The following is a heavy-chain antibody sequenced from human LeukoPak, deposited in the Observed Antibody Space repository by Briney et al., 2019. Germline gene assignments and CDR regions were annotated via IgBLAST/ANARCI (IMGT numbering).Heavy chain of an antibody. V-gene: IGHV3-30*18. CDR2: ISYDGSNK. CDR1: GVTFSSYG. Sequence: GGSLRLSCAASGVTFSSYGMHWVRQAPGKGLEWVAVISYDGSNKYYADSVKGRFTISRDNSKNTLYLQMNSLRAEDTAVYYCAKDPLGMDVWGQGTTVTVSS. CDR3: AKDPLGMDV. J-gene: IGHJ6*02.